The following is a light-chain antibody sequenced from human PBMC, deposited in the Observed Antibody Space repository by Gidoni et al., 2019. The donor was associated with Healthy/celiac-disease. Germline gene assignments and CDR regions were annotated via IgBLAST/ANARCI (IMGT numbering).Light chain of an antibody. J-gene: IGLJ2*01. CDR3: SSYTSSSTVV. Sequence: SALTQPPSVSGSPGQSITISCTGTSSDVGGYNYVSWYQQHPDKAPKLMIYDVSNRPSGVSNRFSGSKSGNTASLTISGLQAEDEADYYCSSYTSSSTVVFGGGTKLTVL. CDR1: SSDVGGYNY. CDR2: DVS. V-gene: IGLV2-14*01.